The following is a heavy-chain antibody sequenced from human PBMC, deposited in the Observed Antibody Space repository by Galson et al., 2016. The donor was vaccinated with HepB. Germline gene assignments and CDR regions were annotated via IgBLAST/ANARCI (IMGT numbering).Heavy chain of an antibody. CDR3: TRGKSLWTMPWNYGLDV. D-gene: IGHD2-2*01. J-gene: IGHJ6*04. V-gene: IGHV3-13*01. Sequence: SLRLSCAASGFTFSIHDMHWVRQATGQGLEWVSAIETSGATYYPDPVKARFTISRENGKNSLYLQMDSLRAGDTAVYYCTRGKSLWTMPWNYGLDVWGKGTTVTVSS. CDR1: GFTFSIHD. CDR2: IETSGAT.